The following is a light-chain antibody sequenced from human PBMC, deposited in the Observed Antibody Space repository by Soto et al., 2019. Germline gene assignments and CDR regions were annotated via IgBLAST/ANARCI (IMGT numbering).Light chain of an antibody. V-gene: IGKV3-11*01. CDR2: DES. CDR3: QQRSNRPHRT. J-gene: IGKJ4*01. CDR1: QSVSSY. Sequence: EIVLTQSPATLSLSPGERATLSCRASQSVSSYLAWYQQKPGQAPRLLIYDESHRATGIPARFSGSGSGTDFTITIGSLEPEDFAVYCCQQRSNRPHRTFGGGTKVEMK.